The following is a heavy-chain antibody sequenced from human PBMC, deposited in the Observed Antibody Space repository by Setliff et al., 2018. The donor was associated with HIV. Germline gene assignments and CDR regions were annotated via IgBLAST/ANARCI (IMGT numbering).Heavy chain of an antibody. D-gene: IGHD2-15*01. CDR2: INTNTGNP. V-gene: IGHV7-4-1*02. J-gene: IGHJ3*02. CDR3: AGEGGGNAAGGAFDI. Sequence: ASVKVSCKASGYTFTDYYMHWVRQAPGQGLEWMGWINTNTGNPTYAQGFTGRFVFSLDTSVSTAYLQISSLKAEDTAVYYCAGEGGGNAAGGAFDIWGQGTMVTVSS. CDR1: GYTFTDYY.